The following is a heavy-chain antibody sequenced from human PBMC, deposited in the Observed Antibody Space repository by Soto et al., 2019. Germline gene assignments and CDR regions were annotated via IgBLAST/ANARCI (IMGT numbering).Heavy chain of an antibody. CDR1: RGSFSSCA. CDR2: IIPIFGTA. Sequence: SVKACSKAPRGSFSSCALRSARHSPEQGLECMGGIIPIFGTANYAQKFQGRVTITADESTSTAYMELSSLRSEDTAGYYCARVFKVRRVISNFSYYGMDVWGQGTTITV. V-gene: IGHV1-69*13. D-gene: IGHD3-10*01. CDR3: ARVFKVRRVISNFSYYGMDV. J-gene: IGHJ6*02.